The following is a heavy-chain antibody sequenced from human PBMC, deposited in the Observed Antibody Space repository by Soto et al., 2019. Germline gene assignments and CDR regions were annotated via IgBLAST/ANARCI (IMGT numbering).Heavy chain of an antibody. Sequence: QLQLQESGPGIVKPSETLSLTCTVSGGSISSSNFYGGWIRRAPGRGLEWIGSFHYSGSTYYSSSLKSRVTISVATSKNQFSLRLRSVTAADTAVYYCARLIVVRSGNWFDPWGQGTLVTVSS. CDR1: GGSISSSNFY. J-gene: IGHJ5*02. D-gene: IGHD3-22*01. CDR3: ARLIVVRSGNWFDP. CDR2: FHYSGST. V-gene: IGHV4-39*01.